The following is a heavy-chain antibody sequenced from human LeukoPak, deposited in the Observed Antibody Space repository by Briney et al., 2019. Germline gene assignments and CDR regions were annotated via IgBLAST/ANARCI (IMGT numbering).Heavy chain of an antibody. V-gene: IGHV3-23*01. CDR2: IGESGDST. Sequence: GGSPRLSCEASGFTFSNYAMNWVRQAPGKGLEWVSSIGESGDSTDYADSVKGRFTVSRDNSKNTLYLQMNSLRAEDTAVYYCAKQYLDTNWGQGTLVTVSS. CDR3: AKQYLDTN. J-gene: IGHJ4*02. CDR1: GFTFSNYA. D-gene: IGHD5-18*01.